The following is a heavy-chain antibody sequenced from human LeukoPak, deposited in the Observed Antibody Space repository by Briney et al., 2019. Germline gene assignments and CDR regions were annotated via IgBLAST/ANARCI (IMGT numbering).Heavy chain of an antibody. CDR1: GLTVSSKY. J-gene: IGHJ3*02. Sequence: GGSLRLSCAASGLTVSSKYMSWVRQAPGKGLEWVSVIYNNGNTHYADSVKGRFTISRDNSKNSLYLQMNSLRAEDTAVYYCARDHFSSGWYSSAFDIWGQGTMVTVSS. CDR3: ARDHFSSGWYSSAFDI. V-gene: IGHV3-53*01. CDR2: IYNNGNT. D-gene: IGHD6-19*01.